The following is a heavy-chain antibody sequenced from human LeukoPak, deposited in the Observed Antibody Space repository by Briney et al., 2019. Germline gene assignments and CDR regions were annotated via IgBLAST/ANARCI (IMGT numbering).Heavy chain of an antibody. Sequence: ASVKVSCKASGYTFTNYYMHWVRQAPGQGLEWMGIINPSDGSRSYAQKFQGSVTMTRDTSKSTVYMELSSLRSEDTAAYYCVRAYNREAVTGPTNAPFDYWGQGTLVPVSS. CDR2: INPSDGSR. CDR1: GYTFTNYY. CDR3: VRAYNREAVTGPTNAPFDY. J-gene: IGHJ4*02. V-gene: IGHV1-46*01. D-gene: IGHD6-19*01.